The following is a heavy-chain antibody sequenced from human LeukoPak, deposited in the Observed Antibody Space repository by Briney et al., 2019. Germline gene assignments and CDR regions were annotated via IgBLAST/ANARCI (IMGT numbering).Heavy chain of an antibody. Sequence: GGSLRLSCAASGFTFDDYAMHWVRQAPGKGLEWVSLISGDGGSTYYADSVKGRFTISRDNSKNSLYLQMNSLRTEDTALYYCAKDSEAVTIFGVVIINYGMDVWGQGTTVTVSS. CDR3: AKDSEAVTIFGVVIINYGMDV. J-gene: IGHJ6*02. CDR2: ISGDGGST. CDR1: GFTFDDYA. V-gene: IGHV3-43*02. D-gene: IGHD3-3*01.